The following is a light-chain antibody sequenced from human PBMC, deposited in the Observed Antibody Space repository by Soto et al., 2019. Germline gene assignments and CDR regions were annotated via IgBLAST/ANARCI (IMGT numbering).Light chain of an antibody. CDR1: SSDISIYNY. J-gene: IGLJ1*01. CDR3: CSYTSSTNYV. CDR2: EVS. Sequence: QSVLTQPASVSGSPGQSSTISCTGTSSDISIYNYVSWYQQHPGKAPKLIIYEVSNRPSGISNRFSGAKSGNTASLTISGLQVEDEADYYCCSYTSSTNYVFGAGTKVTVL. V-gene: IGLV2-14*01.